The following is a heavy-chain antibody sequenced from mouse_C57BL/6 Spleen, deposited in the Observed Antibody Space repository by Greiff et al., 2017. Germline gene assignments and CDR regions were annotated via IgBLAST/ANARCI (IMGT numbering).Heavy chain of an antibody. CDR2: ISSGSSTI. V-gene: IGHV5-17*01. CDR1: GFTFSDYG. CDR3: ARNAHYYGSSMDY. D-gene: IGHD1-1*01. Sequence: EVQVVESGGGLVKPGGSLKLSCAASGFTFSDYGMHWVRQAPEKGLEWVAYISSGSSTIYYADTVKGRFTISRDNAKNTLFLQMTSLRSEDTAMYYCARNAHYYGSSMDYWGQGTSVTVSS. J-gene: IGHJ4*01.